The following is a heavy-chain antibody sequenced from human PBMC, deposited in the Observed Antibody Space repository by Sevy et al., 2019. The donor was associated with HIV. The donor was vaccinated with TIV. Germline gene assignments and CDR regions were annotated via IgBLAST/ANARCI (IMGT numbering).Heavy chain of an antibody. CDR3: ARAQLWFGELLYYFDY. J-gene: IGHJ4*02. D-gene: IGHD3-10*01. CDR1: GFTFSSYS. Sequence: GGSLRLSCAASGFTFSSYSMNWVRQAPGKGLEWVSYISSSSSTIYYADSVKGRFTISRDNAKNSLYLQMNSLRAEDTAVYYCARAQLWFGELLYYFDYWGQGTLVTVSS. CDR2: ISSSSSTI. V-gene: IGHV3-48*01.